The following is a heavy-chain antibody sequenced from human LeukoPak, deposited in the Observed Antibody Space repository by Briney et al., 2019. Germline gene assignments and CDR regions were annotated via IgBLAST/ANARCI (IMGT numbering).Heavy chain of an antibody. V-gene: IGHV4-4*02. CDR2: IYHSGST. CDR1: GGSISNSNW. D-gene: IGHD3-22*01. J-gene: IGHJ4*02. CDR3: ARGSRLPRYYYDSSGSIDY. Sequence: SETLSLTCAVSGGSISNSNWWSWVRQPPRKGLEWIGEIYHSGSTNYNPSLKSRVTISVDKSKNQFSLKLSSVTAADTAVYYCARGSRLPRYYYDSSGSIDYWGQGTLVTVSS.